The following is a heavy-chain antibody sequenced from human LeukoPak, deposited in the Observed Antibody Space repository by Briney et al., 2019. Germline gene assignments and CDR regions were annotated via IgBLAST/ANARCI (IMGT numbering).Heavy chain of an antibody. Sequence: GGSPRLSCAASGFTFSNFGVYWVRQAPGKGLEWVSYISSRSSTIYYADSVKGRCTISRDNAKNSLYLQMNSLRAEDTAVYYCARDEGNTGYYYWGQGTLVTVSS. CDR3: ARDEGNTGYYY. D-gene: IGHD3-9*01. CDR1: GFTFSNFG. J-gene: IGHJ4*02. V-gene: IGHV3-48*04. CDR2: ISSRSSTI.